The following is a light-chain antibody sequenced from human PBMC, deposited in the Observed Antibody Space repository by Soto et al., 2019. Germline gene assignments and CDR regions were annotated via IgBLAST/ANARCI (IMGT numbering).Light chain of an antibody. CDR3: QEYSDWWT. Sequence: IVMTQSPATLSVSPGERATLSCRASQTVSSNLAWYQHKPGQAPRLLIYGASTRATGIPVRFSGSGSGTDFTLTISSLQSEDRGVYYCQEYSDWWTFGQRTKVEI. J-gene: IGKJ1*01. V-gene: IGKV3-15*01. CDR2: GAS. CDR1: QTVSSN.